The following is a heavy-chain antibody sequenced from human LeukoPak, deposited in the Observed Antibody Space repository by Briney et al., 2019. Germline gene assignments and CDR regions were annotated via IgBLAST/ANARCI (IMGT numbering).Heavy chain of an antibody. D-gene: IGHD5-24*01. Sequence: SQTLSLTCAISGDSVSTNSVGWNWIRQSPSRSLECLGRTYYNSNWYNHYAVSVKSRIIINPDTSKNQFSLQLNSVTPEDTAVYYCARGWLQSGFDYWGQGTLVTVSS. CDR2: TYYNSNWYN. CDR3: ARGWLQSGFDY. J-gene: IGHJ4*02. V-gene: IGHV6-1*01. CDR1: GDSVSTNSVG.